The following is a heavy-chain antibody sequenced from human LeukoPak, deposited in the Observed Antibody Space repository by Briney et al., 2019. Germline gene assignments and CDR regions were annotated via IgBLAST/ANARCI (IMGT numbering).Heavy chain of an antibody. Sequence: SETLSLTFTVSGGSISSYYWNWLRQPPGKGLEWIGYIYYSGSTNYNPSLKSRVTISVDTSKNQFSLKLSSVTAADTAVYYCARGKGYCSGGSCYWLDPWAREPWSPSPQ. CDR3: ARGKGYCSGGSCYWLDP. CDR2: IYYSGST. J-gene: IGHJ5*02. V-gene: IGHV4-59*12. CDR1: GGSISSYY. D-gene: IGHD2-15*01.